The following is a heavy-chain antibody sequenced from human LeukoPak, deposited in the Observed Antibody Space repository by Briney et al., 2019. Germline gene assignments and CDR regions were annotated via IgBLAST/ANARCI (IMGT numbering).Heavy chain of an antibody. CDR1: GGSISSGTYY. D-gene: IGHD3-10*01. Sequence: PSQTLSLTCTVSGGSISSGTYYWGWIRQPPGKGLEWIESISYSGSTYYNPSLKSRVTISVDTSKNQFSLNLSSVTAADTALYYCARSWRRGLAYGSGSLPVWFDPWGQGTLVTVSS. J-gene: IGHJ5*02. CDR2: ISYSGST. CDR3: ARSWRRGLAYGSGSLPVWFDP. V-gene: IGHV4-39*01.